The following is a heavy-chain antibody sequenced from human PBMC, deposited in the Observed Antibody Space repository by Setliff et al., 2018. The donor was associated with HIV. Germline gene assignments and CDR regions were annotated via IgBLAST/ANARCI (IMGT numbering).Heavy chain of an antibody. D-gene: IGHD3-10*01. CDR2: MNPNSSNS. J-gene: IGHJ5*01. V-gene: IGHV1-8*02. Sequence: ASVKVSCKTSGYTFINYDINWVRQATGQGLEWMGWMNPNSSNSGYAQNFQGRVTTTLDTSISTAYMELSSLTSEDTAVYYCTRGRHSQTAGAIKFAFWGQGSLVTVSS. CDR1: GYTFINYD. CDR3: TRGRHSQTAGAIKFAF.